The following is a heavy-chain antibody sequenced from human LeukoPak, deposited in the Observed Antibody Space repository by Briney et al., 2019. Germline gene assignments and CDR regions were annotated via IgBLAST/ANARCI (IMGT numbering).Heavy chain of an antibody. J-gene: IGHJ3*02. D-gene: IGHD2-21*02. V-gene: IGHV3-74*01. Sequence: GGRLRLSCAASGFTFSRYWMHWVRQVPGKGLVWVSRINSGGSSISYADSVKGRFSISRDNAKNTLFLQMNSLRGDDTAVYFCASGGDFASESFDIWGRGSMVTVS. CDR1: GFTFSRYW. CDR3: ASGGDFASESFDI. CDR2: INSGGSSI.